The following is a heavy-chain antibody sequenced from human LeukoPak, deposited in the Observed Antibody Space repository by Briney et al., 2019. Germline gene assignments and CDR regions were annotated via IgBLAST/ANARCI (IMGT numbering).Heavy chain of an antibody. D-gene: IGHD4-23*01. CDR2: IYYSGST. CDR1: GGSISSYY. Sequence: PSETLSLTCTVSGGSISSYYWSWIRQPPGKGLEWIGYIYYSGSTNYNPSLKSRVTISVDTSKNQFSLKLSSVTAADTAVYYCARHEDYGGNARNPFDYWGQGTLVTVSS. V-gene: IGHV4-59*08. J-gene: IGHJ4*02. CDR3: ARHEDYGGNARNPFDY.